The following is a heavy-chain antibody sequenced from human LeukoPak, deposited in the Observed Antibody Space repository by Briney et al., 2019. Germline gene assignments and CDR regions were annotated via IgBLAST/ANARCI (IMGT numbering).Heavy chain of an antibody. Sequence: ASVKVSCKASGYTFTSYYMHWVRQAPGQGLEWMGWINPNSGGTNYAQKFQGRVTMTRDTSISTAYMELSRLRSDDTAVYYCAREVGGATNNYFDYWGQGTLVTVSS. V-gene: IGHV1-2*02. CDR1: GYTFTSYY. CDR2: INPNSGGT. D-gene: IGHD1-26*01. CDR3: AREVGGATNNYFDY. J-gene: IGHJ4*02.